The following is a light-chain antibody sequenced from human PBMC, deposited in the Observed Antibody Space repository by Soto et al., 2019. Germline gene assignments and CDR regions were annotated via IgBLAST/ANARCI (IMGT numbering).Light chain of an antibody. V-gene: IGKV1-39*01. CDR2: AAS. Sequence: IQLTQSPSSLSASVGDRVTITCRASQSISSYLNWYQQKPGKAPKLLIYAASSLQSGVPSRFSGSGPWTDFTLTISSLQPEDVATYYCQQSYSTPPWTFGQGTKVDIK. J-gene: IGKJ1*01. CDR1: QSISSY. CDR3: QQSYSTPPWT.